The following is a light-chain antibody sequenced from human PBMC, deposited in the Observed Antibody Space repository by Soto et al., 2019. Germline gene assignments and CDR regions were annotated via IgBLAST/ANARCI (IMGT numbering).Light chain of an antibody. Sequence: EIVLTQSPGTLSLSPGERATLSCRASQSVSSYLAWYQQKPGQAPRLLIYGVSSRATGIPDRFSGSGSGTDFTLTISRLEPEDFAVLYCQHYGSSLPWTFVQGTKVEIK. J-gene: IGKJ1*01. V-gene: IGKV3-20*01. CDR2: GVS. CDR1: QSVSSY. CDR3: QHYGSSLPWT.